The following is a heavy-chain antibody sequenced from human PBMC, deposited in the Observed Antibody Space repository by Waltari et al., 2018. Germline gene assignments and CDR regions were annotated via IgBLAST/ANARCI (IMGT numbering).Heavy chain of an antibody. CDR2: ISSSSSYI. V-gene: IGHV3-21*01. J-gene: IGHJ4*02. D-gene: IGHD2-2*02. CDR1: GFTFRSYS. Sequence: EVQLVESGGGLVKPGGSLRLSCAASGFTFRSYSMNWVRQAPGKGLEWVSSISSSSSYIYYADSVKGRFTISRDNAKNSLYLQMNSLRAEDTAVYYCARDLTKEYRPSSGSHFDYWGQGTLVTVSS. CDR3: ARDLTKEYRPSSGSHFDY.